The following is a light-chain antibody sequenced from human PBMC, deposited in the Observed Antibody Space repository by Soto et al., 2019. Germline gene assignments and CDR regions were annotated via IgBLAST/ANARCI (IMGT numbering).Light chain of an antibody. V-gene: IGLV1-40*01. CDR3: QSYDSSLSGFYV. CDR1: SSHIGAGYD. Sequence: QSALTQPPSVSGAPGQGVTISCTGSSSHIGAGYDVHWYQQLPGTAPRLLIYGNSNRPSGVPDRFSGSKSGTSASLAITGLQAEDEADYYCQSYDSSLSGFYVFGTGTKVTVL. CDR2: GNS. J-gene: IGLJ1*01.